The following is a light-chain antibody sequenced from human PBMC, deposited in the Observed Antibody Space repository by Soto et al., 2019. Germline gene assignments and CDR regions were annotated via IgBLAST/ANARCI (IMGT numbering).Light chain of an antibody. CDR2: EIS. CDR1: SSDVGGYKY. Sequence: QSALTQPASVSGSPGQSITISCTGVSSDVGGYKYVSWYQQHPGKAPKVMIYEISKRPSGVSDRFSGSKTGKTASLTISGLQAEDEADYYCSSYTSSSPYVFGTGTKLTVL. CDR3: SSYTSSSPYV. V-gene: IGLV2-14*01. J-gene: IGLJ1*01.